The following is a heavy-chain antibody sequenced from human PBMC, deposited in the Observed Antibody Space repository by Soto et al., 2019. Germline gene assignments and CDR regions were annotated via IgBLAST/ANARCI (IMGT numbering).Heavy chain of an antibody. J-gene: IGHJ4*01. D-gene: IGHD2-15*01. Sequence: GGSLRLSCVASRLTFSNYGMHWVRQAPGKGLEWVAVISYESISTVYRDSVRGRFTISRDNSRNTLYLHMNSLTPEDTAVYYCAREAGCSGTNCNVYFDYWGLGTLVTVSS. CDR3: AREAGCSGTNCNVYFDY. CDR1: RLTFSNYG. CDR2: ISYESIST. V-gene: IGHV3-30*03.